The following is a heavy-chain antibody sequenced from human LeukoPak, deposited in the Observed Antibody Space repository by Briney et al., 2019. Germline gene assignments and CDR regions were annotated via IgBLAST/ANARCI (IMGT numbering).Heavy chain of an antibody. CDR3: AKPHGSSTGGYYYYYMDV. CDR1: GFTFSSYG. D-gene: IGHD1-26*01. V-gene: IGHV3-30*02. Sequence: GGSLRLSCAAFGFTFSSYGMHWVRQAPGKGLEWVAFIRYDGSNKYYADSVKGRFTISRDNSKNTLYLQMNSLRAEDTAVYYCAKPHGSSTGGYYYYYMDVWGKGTTVTVSS. J-gene: IGHJ6*03. CDR2: IRYDGSNK.